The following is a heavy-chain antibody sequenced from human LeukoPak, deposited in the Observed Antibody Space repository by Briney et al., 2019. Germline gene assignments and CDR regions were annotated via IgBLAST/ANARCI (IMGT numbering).Heavy chain of an antibody. CDR1: SGSINSHY. V-gene: IGHV4-59*11. D-gene: IGHD3-22*01. J-gene: IGHJ5*02. Sequence: SETLSLTCTVSSGSINSHYWSWIRQPPGKGLEWIGYIYYSGNTNYNPSLKSRVTIAVDSSKNQFSLKLNSVTAADTAVYYCARGLSITMIVRWFDPWGQGTLVTVSS. CDR3: ARGLSITMIVRWFDP. CDR2: IYYSGNT.